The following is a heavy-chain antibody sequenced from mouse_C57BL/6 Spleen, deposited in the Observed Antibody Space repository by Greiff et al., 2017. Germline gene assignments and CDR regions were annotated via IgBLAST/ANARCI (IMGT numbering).Heavy chain of an antibody. Sequence: QVQLQQPGAELVKPGASVKMSCKASGYTFTSYWITWVKQRPGQGLEWIGDIYPGSGSTNYNEKFKSKATLTVDTSSSTAYMQLSSLTSEDSAVYYCATIYYGYDDAMDYWGQGTSGTVSS. V-gene: IGHV1-55*01. J-gene: IGHJ4*01. CDR1: GYTFTSYW. CDR2: IYPGSGST. D-gene: IGHD2-2*01. CDR3: ATIYYGYDDAMDY.